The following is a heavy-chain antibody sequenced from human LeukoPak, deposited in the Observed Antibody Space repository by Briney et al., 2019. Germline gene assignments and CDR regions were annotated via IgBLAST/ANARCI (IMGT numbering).Heavy chain of an antibody. Sequence: GGSLRLSCTASGFTFSSYGMHWVRQAPGKGLEWVAFIHYDGSNKYYADSVKGRFTISRDNSKNTLYLQMNRLRADDTAVYYCAKETDYRGGSYHPGGPYWGQGTLVTVSS. CDR1: GFTFSSYG. CDR2: IHYDGSNK. D-gene: IGHD1-26*01. CDR3: AKETDYRGGSYHPGGPY. V-gene: IGHV3-30*02. J-gene: IGHJ4*02.